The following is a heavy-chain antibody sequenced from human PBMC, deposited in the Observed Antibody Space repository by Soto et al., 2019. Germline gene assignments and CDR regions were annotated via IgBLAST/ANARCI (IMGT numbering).Heavy chain of an antibody. CDR1: GGSVRSSSYY. CDR3: ARHEGGAAADRPLDY. D-gene: IGHD6-13*01. CDR2: IYYSGRT. Sequence: QLRLQESGPGLVKSSETLSLTCTVSGGSVRSSSYYWGWIRQPPGKGLEWIASIYYSGRTHNNPAFKSQVPMSIDTYTNHFSLKMNSVTAADTAVYYCARHEGGAAADRPLDYWGQGTLVTVSS. V-gene: IGHV4-39*01. J-gene: IGHJ4*02.